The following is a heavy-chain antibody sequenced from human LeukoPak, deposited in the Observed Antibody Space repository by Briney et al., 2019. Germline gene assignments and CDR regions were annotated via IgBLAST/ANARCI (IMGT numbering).Heavy chain of an antibody. J-gene: IGHJ4*02. D-gene: IGHD2-2*01. CDR1: GYTFATYW. Sequence: GESLKISCKGSGYTFATYWNAWVRQMPGKGLDLMGIIYPGYSHTTQSRSFQGQVTILADQSISHTYPQCSSLKTSGTAIYYCVRHLIYITSCPNYWGPGTLNTVAS. CDR2: IYPGYSHT. CDR3: VRHLIYITSCPNY. V-gene: IGHV5-51*01.